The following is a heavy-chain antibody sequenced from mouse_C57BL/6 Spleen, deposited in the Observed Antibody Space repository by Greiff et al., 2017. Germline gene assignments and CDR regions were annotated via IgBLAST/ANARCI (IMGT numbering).Heavy chain of an antibody. V-gene: IGHV1-31*01. CDR2: IYPYNGVS. CDR3: SRGYDYVGAWFAD. D-gene: IGHD2-4*01. Sequence: EVQLVESGPELVKPGASVKISCKASGYSFTDYYMHWVKQSHGNILDWIGYIYPYNGVSSYNQKFKGKATLTVDKSSSTAYVELRSLTSEDSAVXYYSRGYDYVGAWFADWGQGTLVTVSA. J-gene: IGHJ3*01. CDR1: GYSFTDYY.